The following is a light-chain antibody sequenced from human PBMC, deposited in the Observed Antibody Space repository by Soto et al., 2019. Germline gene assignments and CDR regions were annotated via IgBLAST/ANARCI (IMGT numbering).Light chain of an antibody. CDR3: QQSYSIPLT. CDR1: QNITTF. CDR2: DAS. V-gene: IGKV1-39*01. Sequence: DIQMTQSPSSLSASVGDRVTITCRASQNITTFLNWYRQRPGEAPRLLISDASSLHSGVPSGFSGSGSGTDFTLAISSLQPEDSAIYSCQQSYSIPLTFGPGTRLDIK. J-gene: IGKJ3*01.